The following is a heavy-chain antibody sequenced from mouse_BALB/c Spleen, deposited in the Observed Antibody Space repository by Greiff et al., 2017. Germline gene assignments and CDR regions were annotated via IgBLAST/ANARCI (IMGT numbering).Heavy chain of an antibody. CDR2: INSNGGST. CDR3: ARDGKYGNYVGY. V-gene: IGHV5-6-3*01. J-gene: IGHJ2*01. CDR1: GFTFSSYG. Sequence: EVKVEESGGGLVQPGGSLKLSCAASGFTFSSYGMSWVRQTPDKRLELVATINSNGGSTYYPDSVKGRFTISRDNAKNTLYLQMSSLKSEDTAMYYCARDGKYGNYVGYWGQGTTLTVSS. D-gene: IGHD2-10*02.